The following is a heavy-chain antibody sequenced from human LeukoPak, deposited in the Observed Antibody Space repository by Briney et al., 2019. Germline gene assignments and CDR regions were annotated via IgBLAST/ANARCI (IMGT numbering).Heavy chain of an antibody. V-gene: IGHV3-30*03. D-gene: IGHD3-10*01. CDR1: GFTFSSYG. CDR3: ARNKAYGSGSSDH. CDR2: ISYDGSNK. Sequence: GGSLRLSCAASGFTFSSYGMHWVRQAPGKGLEWVAVISYDGSNKYYADSVKGRFTISRDNSKNTLYLQMSSLRAEDTAVYYCARNKAYGSGSSDHWGQGTLVTVSS. J-gene: IGHJ4*02.